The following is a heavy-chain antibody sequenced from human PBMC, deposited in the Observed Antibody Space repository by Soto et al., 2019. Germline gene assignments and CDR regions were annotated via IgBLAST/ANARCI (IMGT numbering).Heavy chain of an antibody. V-gene: IGHV3-30*18. Sequence: GGSLRLSCAASGLSFSNSGMHWVRQAPGKGLEWVAVISYDGNNKYYADSVKGRFTISRDNSKNTLYLQMSSLRAEDTAVYYCAKSVYNWNDGFFDYWGQGTLVTVSS. CDR3: AKSVYNWNDGFFDY. D-gene: IGHD1-1*01. CDR1: GLSFSNSG. J-gene: IGHJ4*02. CDR2: ISYDGNNK.